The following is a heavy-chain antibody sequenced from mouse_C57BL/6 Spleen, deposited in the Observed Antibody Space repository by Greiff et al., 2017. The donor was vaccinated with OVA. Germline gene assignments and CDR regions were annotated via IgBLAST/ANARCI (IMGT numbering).Heavy chain of an antibody. CDR1: GYTFTDYA. CDR3: ATAHYDYDWAWFAY. D-gene: IGHD2-4*01. V-gene: IGHV1-67*01. Sequence: VQLQQSGPELVRPGVSVKISCKGSGYTFTDYAMPWVKQSHAKSLEWIGVISTYYGDASYNQKFKDQATMTVDKSSSTAYMELARLTSEDSAVYYCATAHYDYDWAWFAYWGQGTLVTVSA. CDR2: ISTYYGDA. J-gene: IGHJ3*01.